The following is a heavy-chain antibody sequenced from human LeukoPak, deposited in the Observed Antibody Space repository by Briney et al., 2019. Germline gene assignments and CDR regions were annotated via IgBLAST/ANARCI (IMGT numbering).Heavy chain of an antibody. Sequence: PGGSLRLSCAASGFTFSDYYMSWIRQAPGKGLEWVSYISTGSSYTNYADSVKGRFTISRDNAKDSLYLQMNGLRVEDTAVYYCARDPYSSGSDYWGQGTLVTVSS. CDR1: GFTFSDYY. CDR2: ISTGSSYT. J-gene: IGHJ4*02. V-gene: IGHV3-11*05. D-gene: IGHD6-19*01. CDR3: ARDPYSSGSDY.